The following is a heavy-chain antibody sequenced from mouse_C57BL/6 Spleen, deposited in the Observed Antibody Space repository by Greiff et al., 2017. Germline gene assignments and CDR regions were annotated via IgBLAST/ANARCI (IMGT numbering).Heavy chain of an antibody. CDR1: GFTFSDSG. CDR2: ISSGSSTI. CDR3: ARDYYGSAY. Sequence: EVKLVESGGGLVKPGGSQKLSCAASGFTFSDSGMHWVRQAPEKGLEWVAYISSGSSTIYYADTVKGRFTISRDNAKNTLFLQMTSLRSEDTAMYYCARDYYGSAYWGQGTLVTVAA. V-gene: IGHV5-17*01. D-gene: IGHD1-1*01. J-gene: IGHJ3*01.